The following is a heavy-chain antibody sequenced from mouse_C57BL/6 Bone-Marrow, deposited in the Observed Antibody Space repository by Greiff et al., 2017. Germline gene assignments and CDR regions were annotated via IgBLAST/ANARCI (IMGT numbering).Heavy chain of an antibody. CDR3: AKRAYSGFAY. Sequence: VQLQQSGPGLVQPSQSLSITCTVSGFSLTSYGVHWVRQPPGKGLEWLGVIWSGGSTDYNAAFISRLSISKDNSKSQVFFKMNSLQADDTAIYYCAKRAYSGFAYWGQGTLVTVSA. CDR1: GFSLTSYG. V-gene: IGHV2-4*01. CDR2: IWSGGST. J-gene: IGHJ3*01.